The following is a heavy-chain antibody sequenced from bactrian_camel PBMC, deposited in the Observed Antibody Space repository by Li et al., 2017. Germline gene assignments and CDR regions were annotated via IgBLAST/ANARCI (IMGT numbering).Heavy chain of an antibody. D-gene: IGHD3*01. CDR2: IDTDGTT. V-gene: IGHV3S53*01. J-gene: IGHJ4*01. Sequence: QVQLVESGGDSVQAGGSLRLSCTASGYLYRSNCIGWFRRAPGKEREEIASIDTDGTTRYADSVKGRFTISKDTAKNTLYLQMNSLKPEDTARYICAAMMAEPSGYCAGTDNYYGQGTQVTVS. CDR1: GYLYRSNC.